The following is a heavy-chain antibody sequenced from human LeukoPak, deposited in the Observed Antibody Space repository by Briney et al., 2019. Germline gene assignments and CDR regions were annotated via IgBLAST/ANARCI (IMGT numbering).Heavy chain of an antibody. CDR3: ARGLDYYGSGSYWFDP. Sequence: REASVKVSCKASGYTFTSYGISWVRQAPGQGLEWMGWISAYNGNTNYAQKLQGRVTMTTDTSTSTAYMELRSLRSDDTAVYYCARGLDYYGSGSYWFDPWGQGTLVTVSS. J-gene: IGHJ5*02. CDR1: GYTFTSYG. D-gene: IGHD3-10*01. CDR2: ISAYNGNT. V-gene: IGHV1-18*01.